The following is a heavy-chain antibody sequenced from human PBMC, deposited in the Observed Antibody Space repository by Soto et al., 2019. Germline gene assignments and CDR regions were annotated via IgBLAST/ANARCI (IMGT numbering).Heavy chain of an antibody. Sequence: GGSLRLSCAASGFTFTRYSMNWVRQAPGKGLEWVSSISSTTNYIYYGDSMKGRFTISRDNAKNSLYLEMNSLRAEDTAVYYCARESEDLPSNFDYWGQGTLVTVSS. V-gene: IGHV3-21*06. J-gene: IGHJ4*02. CDR1: GFTFTRYS. CDR2: ISSTTNYI. CDR3: ARESEDLPSNFDY.